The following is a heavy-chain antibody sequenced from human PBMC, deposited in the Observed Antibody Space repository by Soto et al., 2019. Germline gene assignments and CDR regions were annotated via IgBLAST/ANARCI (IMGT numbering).Heavy chain of an antibody. CDR1: GFTFSDYA. D-gene: IGHD3-10*01. CDR3: TAPRDEYGSGVSWFTYGMDI. V-gene: IGHV3-23*01. CDR2: LDGAGGST. Sequence: PGGSLRLSCLASGFTFSDYAMTWVRHVPGRGLEWVASLDGAGGSTYYADSVRGRFTISRDNSQNTLFLQMKRLTVDDTAIYCCTAPRDEYGSGVSWFTYGMDIWGQGTTVTVSS. J-gene: IGHJ6*02.